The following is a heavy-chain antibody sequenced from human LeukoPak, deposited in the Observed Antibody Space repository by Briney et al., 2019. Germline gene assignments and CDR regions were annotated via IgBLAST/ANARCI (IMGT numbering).Heavy chain of an antibody. J-gene: IGHJ6*02. Sequence: ASVKVSFKASGYTFTNYGISWVRQAPGQGLEWMGWISAYNGNTNYAQKLQGRVTMTTDTSTSTAYMELRSLRSDDTAVYYCARDNGVPAAMASYYYYYGMDVWGQGTMVTVSS. CDR3: ARDNGVPAAMASYYYYYGMDV. CDR1: GYTFTNYG. V-gene: IGHV1-18*01. CDR2: ISAYNGNT. D-gene: IGHD2-2*01.